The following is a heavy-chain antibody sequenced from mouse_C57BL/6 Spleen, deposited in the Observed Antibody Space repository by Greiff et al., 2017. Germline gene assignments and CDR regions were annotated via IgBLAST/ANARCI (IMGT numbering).Heavy chain of an antibody. CDR2: TDPSDSYT. D-gene: IGHD2-2*01. Sequence: QVQLKQPGAELVKPGASVKLSCKASGYTLTSYWMQWVKQRPGPGLEWIGVTDPSDSYTNYNQKFQGKATLTVDTSSSTAYMPLSSLTSEDSAVYYCARGGLRGFAYWGQGTLVTVSA. V-gene: IGHV1-50*01. CDR3: ARGGLRGFAY. CDR1: GYTLTSYW. J-gene: IGHJ3*01.